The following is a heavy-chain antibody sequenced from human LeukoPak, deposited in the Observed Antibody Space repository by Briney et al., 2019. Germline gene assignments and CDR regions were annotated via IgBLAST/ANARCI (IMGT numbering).Heavy chain of an antibody. CDR1: GFTFSSYE. V-gene: IGHV3-48*03. CDR3: ARGFGELLWPNYYYYGMDV. D-gene: IGHD3-10*01. J-gene: IGHJ6*04. Sequence: GGSLRLSCAASGFTFSSYEMNWVRPAPGKGLEWVSYISSSGSTIYYADSVKGRFTISRDNAKNSLYLQMNSLRAEDTAVYYCARGFGELLWPNYYYYGMDVWGKGTTVTVSS. CDR2: ISSSGSTI.